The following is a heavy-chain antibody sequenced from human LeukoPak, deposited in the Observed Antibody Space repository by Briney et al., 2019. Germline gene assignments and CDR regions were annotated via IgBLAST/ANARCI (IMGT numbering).Heavy chain of an antibody. D-gene: IGHD3-9*01. V-gene: IGHV4-38-2*01. CDR1: GYSISSGYY. CDR2: MYHSGST. J-gene: IGHJ4*02. CDR3: ARVGDILTGYPHLDY. Sequence: SSETLSLTCAVSGYSISSGYYWGWIRQPPGKGLEWIGSMYHSGSTYYNPSLKSRVTISVDTSKNRFSLKLSSVTAADTAVYYCARVGDILTGYPHLDYWGQGTLVTVSS.